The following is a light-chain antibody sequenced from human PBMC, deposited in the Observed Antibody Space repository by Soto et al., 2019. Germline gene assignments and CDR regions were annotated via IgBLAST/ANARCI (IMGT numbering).Light chain of an antibody. Sequence: DIQMTQSPSTLSASVGDRVTITCRASQSISSWLAWYQQKPGKAPKLLIYKASSLESGVPSRFXGSGSGTEFTLTISSLQPDDFATYYCQQYNSYSPTTFGQGTKVEIK. V-gene: IGKV1-5*03. J-gene: IGKJ1*01. CDR3: QQYNSYSPTT. CDR2: KAS. CDR1: QSISSW.